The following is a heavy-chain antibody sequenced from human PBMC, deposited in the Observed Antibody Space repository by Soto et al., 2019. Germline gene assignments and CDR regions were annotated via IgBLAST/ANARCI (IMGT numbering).Heavy chain of an antibody. J-gene: IGHJ4*02. CDR2: IYPGDSDT. V-gene: IGHV5-51*01. D-gene: IGHD3-3*01. CDR1: GYTFSNYW. Sequence: EVQLVQSGAEVKETGESLKISCKGSGYTFSNYWIGWVRQMPGKGLEWMGIIYPGDSDTRYSPSFQGHDTISADRSTNTAYLQWSSLKASDTAMYYCAIPYHNFWSKANERQFDYWGQGTLVTVSS. CDR3: AIPYHNFWSKANERQFDY.